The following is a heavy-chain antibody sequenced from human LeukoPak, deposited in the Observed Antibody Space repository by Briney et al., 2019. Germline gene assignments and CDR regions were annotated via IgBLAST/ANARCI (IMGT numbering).Heavy chain of an antibody. J-gene: IGHJ6*02. CDR1: GYTFTSYS. CDR2: ISAYNGNT. Sequence: ASVKVSCKASGYTFTSYSINWVRQAPGQGRQWMGSISAYNGNTNYAQKLQGRVTMTTDTSTSTAYMELTSLRADDTAVYYCARHYCGGDCYLYYYYGMDVWGQGTTVTVFS. CDR3: ARHYCGGDCYLYYYYGMDV. D-gene: IGHD2-21*02. V-gene: IGHV1-18*01.